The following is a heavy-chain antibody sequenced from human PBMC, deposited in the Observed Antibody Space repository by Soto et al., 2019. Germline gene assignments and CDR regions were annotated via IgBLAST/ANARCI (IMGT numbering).Heavy chain of an antibody. Sequence: GGSLRLSCAASGFTFSSYAMSWVRQAPGKGLEWVSAISGSGGSTYYADSVKGRFTISRDNSKNTLYLQMNSLRAEDTAVYYCARFGGSYYDYFDYWGQGTLVTVSS. D-gene: IGHD1-26*01. CDR1: GFTFSSYA. J-gene: IGHJ4*02. V-gene: IGHV3-23*01. CDR3: ARFGGSYYDYFDY. CDR2: ISGSGGST.